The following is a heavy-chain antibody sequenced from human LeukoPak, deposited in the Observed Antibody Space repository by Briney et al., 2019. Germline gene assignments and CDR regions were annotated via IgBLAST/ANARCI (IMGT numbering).Heavy chain of an antibody. J-gene: IGHJ5*02. CDR3: ARVGQQLVVGWFDP. V-gene: IGHV4-34*01. CDR1: GGSFSGYY. Sequence: SETLSHTCAVYGGSFSGYYWSWIRLPPGKGLEWIGEINHSGSTNYNPSLKSRVTISVDTSKNQFSLKLSSVTAADTAVYYCARVGQQLVVGWFDPWGQGTLVTVSS. CDR2: INHSGST. D-gene: IGHD6-13*01.